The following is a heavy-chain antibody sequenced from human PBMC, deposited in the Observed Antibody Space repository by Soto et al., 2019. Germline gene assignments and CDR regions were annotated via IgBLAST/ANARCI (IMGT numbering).Heavy chain of an antibody. Sequence: GSVRLSCAASGFTFSSYAMSWVRQAPGKGLEWVSAISGSGGSTYYADSVKGRFTISRDNSKNTLYLQMNSLRAEDTAVYYCAKTEITMVRGPAGSAFDYWGQGALVTVSS. CDR3: AKTEITMVRGPAGSAFDY. D-gene: IGHD3-10*01. CDR1: GFTFSSYA. V-gene: IGHV3-23*01. CDR2: ISGSGGST. J-gene: IGHJ4*02.